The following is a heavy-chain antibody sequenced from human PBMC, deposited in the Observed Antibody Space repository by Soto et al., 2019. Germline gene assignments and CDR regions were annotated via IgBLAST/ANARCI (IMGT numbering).Heavy chain of an antibody. D-gene: IGHD1-20*01. Sequence: XGTLSLTCTVSGGSVSNYYWTWIRQPPGKGLEWISYINYSGSTDHSPSLKSRVTISLDTSKNQFSLRLISVTAADTAVYYCARLAPRYRIRDYNYHSLDFWGQGTTVTVTS. CDR3: ARLAPRYRIRDYNYHSLDF. V-gene: IGHV4-59*02. J-gene: IGHJ6*02. CDR2: INYSGST. CDR1: GGSVSNYY.